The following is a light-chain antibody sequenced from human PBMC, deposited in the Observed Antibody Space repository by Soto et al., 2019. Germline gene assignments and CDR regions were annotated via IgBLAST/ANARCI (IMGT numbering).Light chain of an antibody. J-gene: IGLJ2*01. CDR2: EGS. Sequence: QSALTQPASVSGSPGQSITISCTGTSSDVGSYNLVSWYQHHPGKAPKLMIYEGSERPSGVSNRFSGSKSGNTASLTISGLQAEDEADYYCSTDAGAVAFGGGTKLTVL. CDR1: SSDVGSYNL. CDR3: STDAGAVA. V-gene: IGLV2-23*01.